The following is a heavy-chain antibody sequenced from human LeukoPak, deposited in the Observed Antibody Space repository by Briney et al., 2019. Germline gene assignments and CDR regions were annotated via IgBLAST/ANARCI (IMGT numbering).Heavy chain of an antibody. D-gene: IGHD3-10*01. CDR1: GFNVSDDY. J-gene: IGHJ4*02. V-gene: IGHV3-66*01. CDR3: ARDRVYGSGIRT. CDR2: IYTSGRS. Sequence: GGSLRLSCVASGFNVSDDYMTWVRQAPGKGLEWVSVIYTSGRSDYVDSVRGRFNISRDNTKNTVYLQMNSLTVEDTAVYYCARDRVYGSGIRTWGQGTLVTVSS.